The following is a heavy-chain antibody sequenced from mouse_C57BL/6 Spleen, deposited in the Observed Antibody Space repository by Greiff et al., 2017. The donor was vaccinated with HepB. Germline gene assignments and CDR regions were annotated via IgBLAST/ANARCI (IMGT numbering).Heavy chain of an antibody. CDR3: ARSRITTGFAY. D-gene: IGHD1-2*01. Sequence: EVQLQQSGPELVKPGASVKISCKASGYTFTDYYMNWVKQSHGKSLEWIGDINPNNGGTSYNQKFKGKATLTVDKSSSTAYMELRSLTSEDSAVYYCARSRITTGFAYWGQGTLVTVSA. V-gene: IGHV1-26*01. J-gene: IGHJ3*01. CDR1: GYTFTDYY. CDR2: INPNNGGT.